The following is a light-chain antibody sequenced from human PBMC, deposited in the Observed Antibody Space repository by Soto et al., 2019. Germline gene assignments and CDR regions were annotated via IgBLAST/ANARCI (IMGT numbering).Light chain of an antibody. J-gene: IGLJ3*02. Sequence: QSALTQPPSASGSPGQSVTISCTGTSSDVGGYKYVSWYQQHPGKAPKLLIYEVNKRPSGVPDRFSGSKSGNTASLTVSGLQAADEAYYYCSSYAGSYNWVFGGGTKLTVL. CDR1: SSDVGGYKY. CDR3: SSYAGSYNWV. V-gene: IGLV2-8*01. CDR2: EVN.